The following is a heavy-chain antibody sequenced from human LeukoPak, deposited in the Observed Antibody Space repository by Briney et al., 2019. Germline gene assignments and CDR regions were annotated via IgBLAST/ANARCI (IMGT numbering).Heavy chain of an antibody. J-gene: IGHJ5*02. CDR3: ARWEYQLQSSWFDP. V-gene: IGHV4-34*01. CDR1: GGSFSGYY. CDR2: INHSGST. Sequence: SETLSLTCAVYGGSFSGYYWSWIRQPPGKGLEWIGEINHSGSTNYNPSLKSRVTISVDTSKNQFSLKLSSVTAADTAVYYCARWEYQLQSSWFDPWGQGTLVTVSS. D-gene: IGHD2-2*01.